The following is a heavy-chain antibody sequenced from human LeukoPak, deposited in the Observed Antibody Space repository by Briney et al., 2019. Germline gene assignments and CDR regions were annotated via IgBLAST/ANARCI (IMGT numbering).Heavy chain of an antibody. J-gene: IGHJ2*01. V-gene: IGHV3-74*01. CDR1: GFTFSSYW. Sequence: GGSLRLSCAASGFTFSSYWMHWVRQAPGKGLVWVSRINGDGSTTTYADSVTGRFTISRDNAENTQYLQMNRLGAEDTAVYYCARVSIGAWYFDLWGRGTLVTVSS. D-gene: IGHD3-16*01. CDR2: INGDGSTT. CDR3: ARVSIGAWYFDL.